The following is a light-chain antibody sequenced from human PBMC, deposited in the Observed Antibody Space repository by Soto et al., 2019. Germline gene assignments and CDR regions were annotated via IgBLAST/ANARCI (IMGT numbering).Light chain of an antibody. CDR3: QQYNNWAPWT. Sequence: EIVMTQSPATLSVSPGERATLSCRASQSVSSNLAWYQQKPGQAPRLLIYGAATRATGIPARFSGSASGTKFTHTIKQLQSEDFVDYYCQQYNNWAPWTFGQGAKVEIK. CDR1: QSVSSN. CDR2: GAA. J-gene: IGKJ1*01. V-gene: IGKV3-15*01.